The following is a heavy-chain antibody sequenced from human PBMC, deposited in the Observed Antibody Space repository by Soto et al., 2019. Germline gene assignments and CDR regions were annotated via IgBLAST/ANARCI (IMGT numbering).Heavy chain of an antibody. CDR3: ARLEGLATISYYFDF. D-gene: IGHD5-12*01. CDR1: DDSINSDKYY. CDR2: IYYRGNA. J-gene: IGHJ4*02. Sequence: NPSETLSLTCSVSDDSINSDKYYWGWIRQPPGKGLEWIGSIYYRGNAYYNPSLQTRVTISLDKSKGQFSLKLNSVTAADSAVYFCARLEGLATISYYFDFWGPGALVTVSS. V-gene: IGHV4-39*01.